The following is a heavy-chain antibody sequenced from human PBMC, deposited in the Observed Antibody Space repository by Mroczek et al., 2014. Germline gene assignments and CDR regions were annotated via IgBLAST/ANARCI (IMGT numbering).Heavy chain of an antibody. V-gene: IGHV4-34*01. Sequence: QVQLQQWGAGLLKPSETLSLTCAVYGGSFSGYYWSWIRQPPGKGLEWIGEINHSGSTNYNPSLKSRVTISVDTSKNQFSLKLSSVTAADTAVYYCARGVTGTTLNWFDPWGQGTLVTVSS. CDR2: INHSGST. J-gene: IGHJ5*02. CDR3: ARGVTGTTLNWFDP. CDR1: GGSFSGYY. D-gene: IGHD1-7*01.